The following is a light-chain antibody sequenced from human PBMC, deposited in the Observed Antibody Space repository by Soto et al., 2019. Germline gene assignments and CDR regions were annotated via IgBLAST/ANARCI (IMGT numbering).Light chain of an antibody. CDR3: QQYGSSPPLT. V-gene: IGKV3-20*01. Sequence: IVLTQSPGTLSLSPGERATLSCRASQSVSSSYLAWYQQKPSQAPSLLIYGASSRATGIPDRFSGSGSGTDFTLTISRLEPEDFAVYYCQQYGSSPPLTFGGGTKVEIK. J-gene: IGKJ4*01. CDR1: QSVSSSY. CDR2: GAS.